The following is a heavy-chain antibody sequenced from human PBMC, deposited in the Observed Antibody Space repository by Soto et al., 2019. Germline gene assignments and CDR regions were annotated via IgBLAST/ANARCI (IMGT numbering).Heavy chain of an antibody. CDR1: GYTFTSYY. D-gene: IGHD6-13*01. CDR2: INPSGGST. J-gene: IGHJ4*02. CDR3: ARDGREKQLGSDFDY. Sequence: GASVKVSCKASGYTFTSYYMHCVRQAPGQGLEWMGIINPSGGSTSYAQKFQGRVTMTRDTSTSTVYMELSSLRSEDTAVYYCARDGREKQLGSDFDYWGQGTLVTVSS. V-gene: IGHV1-46*03.